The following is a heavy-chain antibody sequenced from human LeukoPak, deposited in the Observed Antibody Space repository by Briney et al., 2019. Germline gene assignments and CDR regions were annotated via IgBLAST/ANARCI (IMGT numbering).Heavy chain of an antibody. V-gene: IGHV3-30*04. J-gene: IGHJ6*03. CDR3: ARETTGTTSYMDV. CDR2: ISYDGSNK. CDR1: GFTFSSYA. D-gene: IGHD1-1*01. Sequence: GGSLRLSCAASGFTFSSYAMHWVRQAPGKGLEWVAVISYDGSNKYYADSVKGRFTISRDNSKNTLYLQMNSLRAEDTAVYYCARETTGTTSYMDVWGKGTTVTVSS.